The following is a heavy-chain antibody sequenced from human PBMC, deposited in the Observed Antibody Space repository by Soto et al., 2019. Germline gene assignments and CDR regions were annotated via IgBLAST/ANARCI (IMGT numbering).Heavy chain of an antibody. Sequence: ASVKVSCKASGYTFTSYYMHWVRQAPGQGLEWMGIINPSGGSTSYAQKFQGRVTMTRDTSTSTVYMELSSLRSEDTAVYYCARVGVYYYDSSGPLDYWGQGTLVTVSS. V-gene: IGHV1-46*01. D-gene: IGHD3-22*01. CDR1: GYTFTSYY. CDR2: INPSGGST. CDR3: ARVGVYYYDSSGPLDY. J-gene: IGHJ4*02.